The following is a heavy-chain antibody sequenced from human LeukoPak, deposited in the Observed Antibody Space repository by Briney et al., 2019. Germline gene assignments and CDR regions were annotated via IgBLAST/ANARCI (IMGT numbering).Heavy chain of an antibody. CDR1: GGSISSSNW. CDR2: IYHSGSA. D-gene: IGHD3-3*01. CDR3: ARGRNYDFWSGYYLSGWFDP. J-gene: IGHJ5*02. Sequence: PSETLSLTCAVSGGSISSSNWWSWVRQPPGKGLEWIGEIYHSGSANYNPSLKSRVTISVDKSKNQFSLKLSSVTAADTAVYYCARGRNYDFWSGYYLSGWFDPWGQGTLVTVSS. V-gene: IGHV4-4*02.